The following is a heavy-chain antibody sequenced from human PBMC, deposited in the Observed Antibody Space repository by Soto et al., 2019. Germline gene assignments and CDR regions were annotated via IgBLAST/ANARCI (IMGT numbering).Heavy chain of an antibody. CDR3: ARARGLSGYDRWYFDY. CDR1: GGSIDSYY. J-gene: IGHJ4*02. D-gene: IGHD5-12*01. V-gene: IGHV4-59*01. Sequence: ASETLSLTCTVSGGSIDSYYWSWIRQPPGKGLEWIGNIYYSGSTNYNPSLKSRVTISVDTSKDQFSLNLSSVTAADTAVYYCARARGLSGYDRWYFDYWGQGTLVTVSS. CDR2: IYYSGST.